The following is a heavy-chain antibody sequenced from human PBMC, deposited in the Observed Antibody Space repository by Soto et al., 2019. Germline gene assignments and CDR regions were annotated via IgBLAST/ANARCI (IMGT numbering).Heavy chain of an antibody. Sequence: QVQLVQSGAEVKKPGASVKVSCKASGYTFTSYGISWVRQPPGKGFEWWEWISGHNGNTKNAQKLQGRVPMTTDTSTSTAYMELRSLRSDDTAVYYCARDLSDGLCDYWGQGTLVTVSS. CDR1: GYTFTSYG. CDR3: ARDLSDGLCDY. D-gene: IGHD5-18*01. V-gene: IGHV1-18*01. J-gene: IGHJ4*02. CDR2: ISGHNGNT.